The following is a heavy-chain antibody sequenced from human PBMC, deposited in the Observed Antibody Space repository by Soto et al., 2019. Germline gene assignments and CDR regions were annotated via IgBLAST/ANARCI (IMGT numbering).Heavy chain of an antibody. Sequence: AGGSLRLSCAASGFTFSSYAMHWVRQAPGKGLEWVAVISYDGSNKYYADPVKGRFTISRDNSKNTLYLQMNSLRAEDTAVYYCARDRPFGVVIGPPSDYWGQGTLLTVSS. V-gene: IGHV3-30-3*01. CDR3: ARDRPFGVVIGPPSDY. J-gene: IGHJ4*02. D-gene: IGHD3-3*01. CDR2: ISYDGSNK. CDR1: GFTFSSYA.